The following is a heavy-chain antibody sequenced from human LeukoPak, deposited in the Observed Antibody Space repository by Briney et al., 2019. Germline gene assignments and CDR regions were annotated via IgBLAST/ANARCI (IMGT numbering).Heavy chain of an antibody. J-gene: IGHJ4*02. CDR2: ISGSGGST. CDR3: AKQTLNWKSPLYYFDY. V-gene: IGHV3-23*01. CDR1: GFTLSSYA. D-gene: IGHD1-20*01. Sequence: GGSLRLSCAASGFTLSSYAMSWVRQAPGKGLEWVSAISGSGGSTYYADSVKGRFTISRDNSKNTLYLQMNSLRAEDTAVYYCAKQTLNWKSPLYYFDYWGQGTLVTVSS.